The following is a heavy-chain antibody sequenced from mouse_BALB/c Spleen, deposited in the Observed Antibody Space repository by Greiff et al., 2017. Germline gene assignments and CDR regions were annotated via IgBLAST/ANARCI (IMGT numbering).Heavy chain of an antibody. V-gene: IGHV2-9*02. CDR3: AKYGNSFAY. CDR2: IWAGGST. J-gene: IGHJ3*01. Sequence: VKLVESGPGLVAPSQCLSITCTVSGFSLTSYGVYWVRQPPGKGLEWLGVIWAGGSTTYNSALMSRLSIINDNSKSQVFLKMNSLQTDDTAMYYCAKYGNSFAYWGQGTLVTVSA. D-gene: IGHD2-10*02. CDR1: GFSLTSYG.